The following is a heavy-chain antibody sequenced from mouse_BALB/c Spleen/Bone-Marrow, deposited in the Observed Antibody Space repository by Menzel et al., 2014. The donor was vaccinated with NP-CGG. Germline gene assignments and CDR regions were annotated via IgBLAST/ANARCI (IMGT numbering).Heavy chain of an antibody. V-gene: IGHV3-2*02. J-gene: IGHJ3*01. D-gene: IGHD2-4*01. CDR2: ISYSGST. CDR1: GYSITRDYA. Sequence: EVKVVESGPGLVKPSQSLSLPCIVTGYSITRDYAWNWIQQFPGNKLEWMGYISYSGSTTYNPSLESRISITRDTSKNQFFLQLNSVTTEDTATYYCARSSSYDYDVGFAYWGQGTLVTVSA. CDR3: ARSSSYDYDVGFAY.